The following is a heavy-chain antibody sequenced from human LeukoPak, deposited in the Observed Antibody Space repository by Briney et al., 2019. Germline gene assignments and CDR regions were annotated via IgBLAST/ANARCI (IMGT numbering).Heavy chain of an antibody. Sequence: PGGSLRLSCAASGFTFSDYYMSWIRQVPGKGLEWVSYISSSGSTIYYADSVKGRFTISRDNAKNSLYLQMNSLRAEDTAVYYCARRHYYDSSGYSFDYWGQGTLVTVSS. J-gene: IGHJ4*02. V-gene: IGHV3-11*01. CDR2: ISSSGSTI. CDR1: GFTFSDYY. CDR3: ARRHYYDSSGYSFDY. D-gene: IGHD3-22*01.